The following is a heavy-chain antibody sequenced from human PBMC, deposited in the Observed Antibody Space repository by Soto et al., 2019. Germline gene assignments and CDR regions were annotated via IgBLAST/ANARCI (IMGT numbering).Heavy chain of an antibody. J-gene: IGHJ3*01. V-gene: IGHV3-53*01. CDR2: IYSGGNT. Sequence: LRLSCAASGFTVSTNYMNWVRQAPGKGLEWVSVIYSGGNTYYADSVKGRFTISRDNSKNTLYLQMNSLRAGDTAVYYCASLGYSDSSFAFDFWGQGTMVTVSS. D-gene: IGHD5-12*01. CDR1: GFTVSTNY. CDR3: ASLGYSDSSFAFDF.